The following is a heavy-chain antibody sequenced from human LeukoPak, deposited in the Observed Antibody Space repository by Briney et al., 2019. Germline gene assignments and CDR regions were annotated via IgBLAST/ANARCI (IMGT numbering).Heavy chain of an antibody. CDR1: GFTFSSYA. CDR3: TRVGAARHFDS. Sequence: GGSLRLSCAASGFTFSSYAMHWVRQAPGKGLEWVAVISYDGSNKYYADSVKGRFTISRDNAKNMLYLQMNSLRAEDTAAYYCTRVGAARHFDSWGQGTLVTVSS. D-gene: IGHD1-26*01. J-gene: IGHJ4*02. CDR2: ISYDGSNK. V-gene: IGHV3-30-3*01.